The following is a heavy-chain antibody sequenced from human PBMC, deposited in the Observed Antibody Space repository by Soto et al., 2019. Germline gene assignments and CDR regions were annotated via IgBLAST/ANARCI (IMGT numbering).Heavy chain of an antibody. CDR1: GFTFGRHG. CDR3: ARDDDYPDNGLDY. Sequence: QVQLVESGGGVVQPGGSLRLSCAASGFTFGRHGMHWFRQAPGKGLEGVAVIGSDGARDSYADSMKGRFSISRDNGQNTLYLQNNSLRVEDTAVYYCARDDDYPDNGLDYWGQGTLVTVSS. D-gene: IGHD4-17*01. V-gene: IGHV3-33*01. J-gene: IGHJ4*02. CDR2: IGSDGARD.